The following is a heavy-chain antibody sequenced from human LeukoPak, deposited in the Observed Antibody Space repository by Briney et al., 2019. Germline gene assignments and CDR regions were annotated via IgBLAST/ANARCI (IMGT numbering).Heavy chain of an antibody. CDR3: ARDDSPKTADY. V-gene: IGHV3-23*01. CDR2: MSGTGGST. CDR1: GFTFSNYA. J-gene: IGHJ4*02. Sequence: GGSLRLSCLASGFTFSNYAISWVRQAPGKGLEWVSSMSGTGGSTFYADFVTGRFTISRDNSKSTLYLQMSSLRAEDTALYYCARDDSPKTADYWGQGTLVTVSS. D-gene: IGHD2-21*02.